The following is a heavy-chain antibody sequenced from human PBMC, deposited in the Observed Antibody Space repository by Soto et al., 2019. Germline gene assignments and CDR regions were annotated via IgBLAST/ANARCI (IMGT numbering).Heavy chain of an antibody. D-gene: IGHD4-4*01. J-gene: IGHJ4*02. CDR3: AKGTRRDGYSN. CDR2: ISGRGGST. Sequence: EVQLLESGGGLAQPGGSLRLSCAASGFTFSSYGMVWVRHAPGKGLEWVTSISGRGGSTYYADSVKGRFTISRDNSKNTVYLQMNSLRAEDTAVYYCAKGTRRDGYSNWGQGTLVTVSS. V-gene: IGHV3-23*01. CDR1: GFTFSSYG.